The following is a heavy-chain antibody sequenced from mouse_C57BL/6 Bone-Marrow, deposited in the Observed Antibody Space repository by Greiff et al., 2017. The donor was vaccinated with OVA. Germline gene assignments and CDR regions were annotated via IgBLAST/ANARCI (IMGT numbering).Heavy chain of an antibody. D-gene: IGHD1-1*01. J-gene: IGHJ1*03. CDR2: IDPNSGGT. CDR3: AREAIVATPSLYWYFDV. Sequence: QVQLKQPGAELVKPGASVKLSCKASGYTFTSYWMHWVKQRPGRGLEWIGRIDPNSGGTKYNEKFKSKATLTVDKPSSTAYMQLSSLTFEDSAVYYCAREAIVATPSLYWYFDVWGTGTTVTVSS. CDR1: GYTFTSYW. V-gene: IGHV1-72*01.